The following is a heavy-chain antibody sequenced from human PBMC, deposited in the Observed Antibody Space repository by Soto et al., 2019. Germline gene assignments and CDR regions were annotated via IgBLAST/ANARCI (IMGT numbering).Heavy chain of an antibody. Sequence: NPSETLSLTCAVSGYSISSGYYWGWIRQPPGKGLEWIGSIYHSGSTYYNPSLKSRVTISVDTSKNQFSLKLSSVTAADTAVYYCARGSSSGWYGVNRGYVFDYWGQGTLVTVSP. CDR2: IYHSGST. J-gene: IGHJ4*02. D-gene: IGHD6-19*01. V-gene: IGHV4-38-2*01. CDR3: ARGSSSGWYGVNRGYVFDY. CDR1: GYSISSGYY.